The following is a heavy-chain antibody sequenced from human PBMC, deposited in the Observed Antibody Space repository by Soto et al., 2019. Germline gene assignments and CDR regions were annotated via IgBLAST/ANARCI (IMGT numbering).Heavy chain of an antibody. V-gene: IGHV1-69*01. J-gene: IGHJ3*02. CDR2: IIPVFGKT. D-gene: IGHD3-22*01. Sequence: QVQLVQSGAEVKKPGSSVKLSCKASGGTFSSYASNWVRQAPGQGLEWMGGIIPVFGKTNYAHRFRGRVTITPDESTTTAYMEVSGMRSEDTAVYYCATAMSYDYASSGHPDAFDIWGQGTMVTVSS. CDR3: ATAMSYDYASSGHPDAFDI. CDR1: GGTFSSYA.